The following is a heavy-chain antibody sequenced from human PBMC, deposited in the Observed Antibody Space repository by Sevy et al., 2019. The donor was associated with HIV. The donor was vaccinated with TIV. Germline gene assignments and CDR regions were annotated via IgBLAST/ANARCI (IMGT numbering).Heavy chain of an antibody. CDR1: GGSFGGYY. Sequence: ETLSLTCAVYGGSFGGYYWSWIRQPPGKGLEWIGEINHSGSTNYNPSLKSRVTISVDTSKNQFSLKLSSVTAADTAVYYCARGGFLEWLPLRYWGQGTLVTVSS. J-gene: IGHJ4*02. CDR2: INHSGST. D-gene: IGHD3-3*01. V-gene: IGHV4-34*01. CDR3: ARGGFLEWLPLRY.